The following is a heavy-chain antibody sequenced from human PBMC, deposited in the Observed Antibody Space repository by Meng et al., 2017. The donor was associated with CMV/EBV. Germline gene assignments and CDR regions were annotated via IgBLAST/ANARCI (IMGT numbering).Heavy chain of an antibody. CDR3: VKERYGTRWVSFDS. D-gene: IGHD3-9*01. J-gene: IGHJ5*01. Sequence: EASGFTFGGYSMHWVRQAPGKGLEWVSLINKDGSRTFYAGSVKGRFTIFRDNSKSSLYLQMDSLTTEDTAFYYCVKERYGTRWVSFDSWGHGTLVTSPQ. CDR2: INKDGSRT. V-gene: IGHV3-43*01. CDR1: GFTFGGYS.